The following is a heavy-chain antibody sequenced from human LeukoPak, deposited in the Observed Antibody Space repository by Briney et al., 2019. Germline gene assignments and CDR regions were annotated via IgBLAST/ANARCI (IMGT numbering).Heavy chain of an antibody. J-gene: IGHJ1*01. CDR3: ARTRYSSGGGDFQH. D-gene: IGHD6-19*01. Sequence: GGSLRLSCAASGFTFSSYWMSWVRQAPGKGLEWVANIKQDGSEKYYVDSVKGRFTISRDNAKNSLYLQMNSLRAEDTAVYYCARTRYSSGGGDFQHWGQGTLVTVSS. CDR1: GFTFSSYW. V-gene: IGHV3-7*01. CDR2: IKQDGSEK.